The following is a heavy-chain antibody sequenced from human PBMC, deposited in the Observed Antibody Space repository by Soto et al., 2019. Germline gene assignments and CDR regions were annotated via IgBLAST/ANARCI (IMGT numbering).Heavy chain of an antibody. Sequence: GGSLRLSCAASGFTFRSFTMNWVRQAPGKGLEWVSTTSSNSAYIYYTDALRGRFTISRDNAKNSLHLQMNSLRAEDTAVYYCTRDASRDSSARGWFDPWGPGTLVTVSS. J-gene: IGHJ5*02. CDR1: GFTFRSFT. V-gene: IGHV3-21*01. D-gene: IGHD6-13*01. CDR3: TRDASRDSSARGWFDP. CDR2: TSSNSAYI.